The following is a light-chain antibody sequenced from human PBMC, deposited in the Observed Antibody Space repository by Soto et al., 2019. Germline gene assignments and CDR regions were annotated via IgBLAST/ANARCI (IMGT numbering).Light chain of an antibody. V-gene: IGKV1-5*03. CDR3: QQYNDSFPYT. Sequence: DIQLTQSPSTLSASIGDRVTITCRASQSISTWLAWYQQKPGTAPKLLIYQASTLEGGVPSRFSGSRSGTDFTLTVSSLQPDDFATYYCQQYNDSFPYTFGQGTKLQIK. CDR2: QAS. J-gene: IGKJ2*01. CDR1: QSISTW.